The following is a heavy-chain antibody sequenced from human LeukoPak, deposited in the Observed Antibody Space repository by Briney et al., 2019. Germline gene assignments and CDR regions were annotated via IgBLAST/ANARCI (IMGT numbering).Heavy chain of an antibody. D-gene: IGHD1-20*01. CDR3: ASSGVFGLSLTTNNWNRIFDY. CDR1: GGTFSSYA. CDR2: IIPIFGTA. Sequence: SVKVSCKASGGTFSSYAISWVRQAPGQGLEWMGGIIPIFGTANYAQKFRGRVTITTDESTSTAYMELSSLRSEDTAVYYCASSGVFGLSLTTNNWNRIFDYWGQGTLVTVSS. J-gene: IGHJ4*02. V-gene: IGHV1-69*05.